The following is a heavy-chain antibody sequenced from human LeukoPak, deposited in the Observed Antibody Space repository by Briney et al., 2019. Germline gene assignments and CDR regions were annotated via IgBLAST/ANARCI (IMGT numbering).Heavy chain of an antibody. J-gene: IGHJ4*02. Sequence: GGSLRLSCAASGFTFSSYAMSWVRQAPGKGLEWVSAISAGGGSTYYADSVKGRFTISRDSSENTLYLQMNSLRAEGTAVYYCAKGRRDGYNYDYWGQGTPVTVSS. D-gene: IGHD5-24*01. CDR2: ISAGGGST. CDR1: GFTFSSYA. CDR3: AKGRRDGYNYDY. V-gene: IGHV3-23*01.